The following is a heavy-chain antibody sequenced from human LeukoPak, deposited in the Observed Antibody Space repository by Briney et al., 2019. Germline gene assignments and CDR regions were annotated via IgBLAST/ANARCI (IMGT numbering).Heavy chain of an antibody. Sequence: GGSLRLSCAASGFTFSSYSMNWVRQAPGKGLEWVSYISSSSSTIYYADSVKGRFTISRDNAKNSLYLQMNSLRAEDTAVYYCARWRDFWSGPKAFDIWGQGTMVTVSS. V-gene: IGHV3-48*01. CDR3: ARWRDFWSGPKAFDI. D-gene: IGHD3-3*01. CDR2: ISSSSSTI. CDR1: GFTFSSYS. J-gene: IGHJ3*02.